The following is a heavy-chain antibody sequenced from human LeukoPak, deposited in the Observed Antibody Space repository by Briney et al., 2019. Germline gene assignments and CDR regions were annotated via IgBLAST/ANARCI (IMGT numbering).Heavy chain of an antibody. CDR1: GFTFSSYE. D-gene: IGHD3-9*01. J-gene: IGHJ5*02. Sequence: GGSPRLSCAASGFTFSSYEMNWVRQAPGKGLEWVAFIRYDGSNKYYADSVKGRFTISRDNSKNTLYLQMNSLRAEDTAVYYCAKDQNVLRYFDWLLSTYDLYNWFDPWGQGTLVTVSS. CDR3: AKDQNVLRYFDWLLSTYDLYNWFDP. CDR2: IRYDGSNK. V-gene: IGHV3-30*02.